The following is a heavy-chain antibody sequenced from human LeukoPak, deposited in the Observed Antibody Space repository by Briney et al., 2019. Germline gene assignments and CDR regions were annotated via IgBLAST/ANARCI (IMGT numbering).Heavy chain of an antibody. V-gene: IGHV3-30*02. J-gene: IGHJ4*02. CDR3: AKDRRTPPHYYDSSGYYSYFDY. Sequence: PGGSLRLSCAASGFTFSSYGMHWVRQAPGKGLEWVAFIRYDGSNKYYADSVKGRFTISRDNSKNTLYLQMNSLRAEDTAVYYCAKDRRTPPHYYDSSGYYSYFDYWGQGTLVTVSS. D-gene: IGHD3-22*01. CDR2: IRYDGSNK. CDR1: GFTFSSYG.